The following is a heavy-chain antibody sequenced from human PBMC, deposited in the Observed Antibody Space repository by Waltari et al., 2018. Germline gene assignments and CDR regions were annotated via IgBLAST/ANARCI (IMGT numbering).Heavy chain of an antibody. V-gene: IGHV3-48*01. CDR2: SSSSSSTI. D-gene: IGHD3-22*01. J-gene: IGHJ5*02. CDR3: ARDHAEYYYDSSGYYINWFDP. CDR1: GFTFSSYS. Sequence: EVQLVESGGGLVQPGGSLRLSCAASGFTFSSYSMNWVRQAPGTGLAWVAYSSSSSSTIYFADMWKGGFTSSRDNAKNSLYLQMNSLRAEDTAVYYCARDHAEYYYDSSGYYINWFDPWGQGTLVTVSS.